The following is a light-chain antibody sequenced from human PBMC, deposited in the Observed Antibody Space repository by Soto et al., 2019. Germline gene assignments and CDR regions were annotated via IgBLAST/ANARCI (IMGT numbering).Light chain of an antibody. CDR2: DVF. CDR3: QQRSNWPWLT. CDR1: QSVNNY. Sequence: EIVLTQSPATLSLSPGERATLSCRASQSVNNYLAWYQQKPGQAPRLLIYDVFNRATGIPARFSGSGSGTDFPLTISSLEPEDFAVYYCQQRSNWPWLTFGGGTRVEIK. V-gene: IGKV3-11*01. J-gene: IGKJ4*01.